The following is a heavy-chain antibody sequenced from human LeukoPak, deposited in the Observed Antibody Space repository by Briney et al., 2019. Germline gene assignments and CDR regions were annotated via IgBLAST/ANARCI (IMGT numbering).Heavy chain of an antibody. D-gene: IGHD2-2*01. CDR2: INWNGGST. CDR1: GFTFDDYG. Sequence: CPGGSLRLSCAASGFTFDDYGMSWVRQAPGKGLEWVSGINWNGGSTGYADSVKGRFTISRDNAKNSLYLQMNSLRAEDTALYYCARDLEGYCSSTSCYAGISFDYWGQGTLVTVSS. V-gene: IGHV3-20*04. J-gene: IGHJ4*02. CDR3: ARDLEGYCSSTSCYAGISFDY.